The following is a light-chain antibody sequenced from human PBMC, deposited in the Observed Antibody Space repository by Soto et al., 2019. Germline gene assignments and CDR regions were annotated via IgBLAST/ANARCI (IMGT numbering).Light chain of an antibody. Sequence: EIVMTQSPATLSVSPGERATLSCRASQSVSSNLAWYQRKPGQAPRLLIYGASTRATGIPARFSGSGSGTEFTLTISSLQSEDFAVYYCQQYNNWPSGYTFGQGTKLEIK. CDR3: QQYNNWPSGYT. V-gene: IGKV3-15*01. J-gene: IGKJ2*01. CDR2: GAS. CDR1: QSVSSN.